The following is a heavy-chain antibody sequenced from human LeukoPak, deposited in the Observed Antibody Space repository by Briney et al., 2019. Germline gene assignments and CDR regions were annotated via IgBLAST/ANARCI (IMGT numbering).Heavy chain of an antibody. CDR1: GFTFDDYA. D-gene: IGHD3-10*01. CDR3: AKGRAFDY. CDR2: ISWNSGSI. V-gene: IGHV3-9*01. Sequence: GGSLRLSCAASGFTFDDYAMHWVRQAPGKGLEWVSGISWNSGSIGYADSVKGRFTISRDNAKNSLYLQMDGLRAEDTALYYCAKGRAFDYWGQGTLVTVSS. J-gene: IGHJ4*02.